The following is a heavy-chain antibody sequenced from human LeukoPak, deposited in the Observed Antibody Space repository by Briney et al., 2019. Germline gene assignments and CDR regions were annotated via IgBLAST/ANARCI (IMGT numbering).Heavy chain of an antibody. D-gene: IGHD1-1*01. CDR2: IGIDSGNT. CDR3: ARDHNYAFDN. Sequence: GGSLRLSCTAPGFPFIEYSMNWVRQAPGKGLEWISYIGIDSGNTKYADSVRGRFTISTDKAKNSLYLQMNSLRVEDTAVYYCARDHNYAFDNWGQGTLVSVAS. J-gene: IGHJ4*02. V-gene: IGHV3-48*01. CDR1: GFPFIEYS.